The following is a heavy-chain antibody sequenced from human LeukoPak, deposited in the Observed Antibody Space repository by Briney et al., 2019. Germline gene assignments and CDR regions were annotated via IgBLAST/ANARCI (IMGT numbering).Heavy chain of an antibody. Sequence: DSVKGRFTISRDNSKNTLYLQMNSLRAEDTAVYYCAKDRRSGSYSELVFDYWGQGTLVTVSS. CDR3: AKDRRSGSYSELVFDY. V-gene: IGHV3-23*01. D-gene: IGHD1-26*01. J-gene: IGHJ4*02.